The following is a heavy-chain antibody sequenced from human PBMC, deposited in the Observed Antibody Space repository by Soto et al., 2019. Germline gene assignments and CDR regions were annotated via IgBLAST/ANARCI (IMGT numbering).Heavy chain of an antibody. J-gene: IGHJ5*02. CDR1: GGSISSYY. CDR2: IYYSGST. V-gene: IGHV4-59*01. Sequence: PSETLSLTCTVSGGSISSYYWSWIRQPPGKGLEWIGYIYYSGSTNYNPSLKSRVTISVDTSKNQFSLKLSSVTAADTAVYYCARDSSGWTYNWFDPWGQGTLVTVSS. D-gene: IGHD6-19*01. CDR3: ARDSSGWTYNWFDP.